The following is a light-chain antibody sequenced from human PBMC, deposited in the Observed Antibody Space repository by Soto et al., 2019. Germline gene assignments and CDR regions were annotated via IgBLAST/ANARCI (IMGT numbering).Light chain of an antibody. J-gene: IGKJ1*01. CDR1: QSITDW. CDR2: KAS. V-gene: IGKV1-5*03. CDR3: QYWDDYSWT. Sequence: DIQMTQSPSTMSASVGDRVTITCRASQSITDWLAWYQQKPGKAPKFLIYKASNLEGGVPSRFSGSGSGTEFTLTISSVQPDDFATYYCQYWDDYSWTFDQGNKVEIK.